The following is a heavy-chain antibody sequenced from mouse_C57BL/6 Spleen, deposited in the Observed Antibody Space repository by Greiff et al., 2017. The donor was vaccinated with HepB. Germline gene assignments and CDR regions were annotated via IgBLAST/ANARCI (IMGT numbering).Heavy chain of an antibody. CDR2: IDPSDSYT. J-gene: IGHJ4*01. CDR1: GYTFTSYW. Sequence: QVQLQQPGAELVMPGASVKLSCKASGYTFTSYWMHWVKQRPGQGLEWIGEIDPSDSYTNYNQKFKGKSTLTVDKSSSTAYMQLSSLTSEDSAVYYCALGAGTDYAMDYWGQGTSVTVSS. D-gene: IGHD4-1*01. CDR3: ALGAGTDYAMDY. V-gene: IGHV1-69*01.